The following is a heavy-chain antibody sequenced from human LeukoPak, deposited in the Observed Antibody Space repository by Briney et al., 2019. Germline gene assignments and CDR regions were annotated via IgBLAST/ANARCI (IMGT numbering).Heavy chain of an antibody. J-gene: IGHJ3*02. D-gene: IGHD6-19*01. CDR1: GGSISSYY. Sequence: SETLSLTCTVSGGSISSYYWGWIRQPPGKGLEWIGYIYYSGSTNYNPSLKSRVTISVDTSKNQFSLKLSSVTAADTAVYYCARLYSSGWYADDAFDIWGQGTMVTVSS. CDR3: ARLYSSGWYADDAFDI. CDR2: IYYSGST. V-gene: IGHV4-59*01.